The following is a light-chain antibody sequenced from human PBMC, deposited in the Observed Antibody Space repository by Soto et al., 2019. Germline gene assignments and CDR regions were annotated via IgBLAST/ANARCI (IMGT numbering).Light chain of an antibody. V-gene: IGKV1-33*01. Sequence: DIQITHSPSSLSASVLYRVTITCEASYDIKWYLNWYQQKPGKAPKLLIYDSSNVETGVPSRFSGSGSGTDFTFTITNLQPEDIAIYYCQQYENVPLTFGGGTRLEIK. CDR1: YDIKWY. J-gene: IGKJ5*01. CDR2: DSS. CDR3: QQYENVPLT.